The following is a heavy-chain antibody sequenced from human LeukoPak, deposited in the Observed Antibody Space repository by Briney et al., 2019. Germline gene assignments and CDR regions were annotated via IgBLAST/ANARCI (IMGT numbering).Heavy chain of an antibody. CDR3: ARRTNSWPNFDS. J-gene: IGHJ4*02. D-gene: IGHD6-13*01. CDR1: GFTISGHA. V-gene: IGHV3-23*01. Sequence: GGSLRLSCVASGFTISGHAMSWVRQAPAKGLEWVSITVAGYSETHYADAVKGRFTISRDNSKNTLYLQINSLRAEDTAVYFCARRTNSWPNFDSWGQGTLVTVSS. CDR2: TVAGYSET.